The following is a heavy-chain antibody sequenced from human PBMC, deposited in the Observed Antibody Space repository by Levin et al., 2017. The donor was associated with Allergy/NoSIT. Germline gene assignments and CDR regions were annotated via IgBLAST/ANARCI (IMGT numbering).Heavy chain of an antibody. D-gene: IGHD3-22*01. Sequence: SQTLSLTCTVSGGSIRSHYWSWIRQPPGKGLEWIGYIYYSGTTNYNPSLKSRVTMSVDTSKDQFSLKLYSVTAADTAMYYCVGDIGVRPDSESSGNSSSRSVWFDPWGQGTLVTVSS. V-gene: IGHV4-59*11. CDR3: VGDIGVRPDSESSGNSSSRSVWFDP. CDR1: GGSIRSHY. CDR2: IYYSGTT. J-gene: IGHJ5*02.